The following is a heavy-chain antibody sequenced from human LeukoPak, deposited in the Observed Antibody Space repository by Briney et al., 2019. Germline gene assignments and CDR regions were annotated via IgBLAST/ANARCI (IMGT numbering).Heavy chain of an antibody. Sequence: GGSLRLSCAASGFTFSDYYMSWIRQAPGKGLEWVSYISSSGSTIYYADSVKGRFIISRDNAKNSLYLQMNSLRAEDTAVYYCARDVDDYGDYVGVDYWGQGTLVTVSS. J-gene: IGHJ4*02. CDR2: ISSSGSTI. CDR3: ARDVDDYGDYVGVDY. CDR1: GFTFSDYY. D-gene: IGHD4-17*01. V-gene: IGHV3-11*04.